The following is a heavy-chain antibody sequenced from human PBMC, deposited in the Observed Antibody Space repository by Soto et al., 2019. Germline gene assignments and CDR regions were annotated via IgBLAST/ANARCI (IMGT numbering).Heavy chain of an antibody. Sequence: EVQLLESGGGLVQPGGSLRLSCAASGFTFSSYAMSWVRQAPGKGLEWVSAISGSGGSTYYADSVKGRFTISRDNSKNTLYLQMNSLRAEDTAVYYCATRPNGEGWFDPCGQGTRVTVSS. CDR3: ATRPNGEGWFDP. CDR2: ISGSGGST. V-gene: IGHV3-23*01. D-gene: IGHD3-10*01. CDR1: GFTFSSYA. J-gene: IGHJ5*02.